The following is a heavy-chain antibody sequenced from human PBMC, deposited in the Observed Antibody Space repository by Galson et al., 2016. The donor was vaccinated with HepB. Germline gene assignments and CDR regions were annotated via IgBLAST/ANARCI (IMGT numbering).Heavy chain of an antibody. CDR2: ISGSGGST. CDR3: AKENDYRASYYFDY. D-gene: IGHD4-11*01. V-gene: IGHV3-23*01. J-gene: IGHJ4*02. Sequence: SLRLSCAASGFTFSSYAMNWVRQAPGKGLEWVSAISGSGGSTYYADSVKGRFTISRDNPKNTLYLQMNSLRAEDTAIYYCAKENDYRASYYFDYWGQGTLVTVSS. CDR1: GFTFSSYA.